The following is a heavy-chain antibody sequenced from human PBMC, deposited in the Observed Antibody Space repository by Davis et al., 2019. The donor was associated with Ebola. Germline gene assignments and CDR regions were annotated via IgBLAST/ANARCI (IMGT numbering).Heavy chain of an antibody. CDR1: GYNFATYW. Sequence: GESLKISCKTSGYNFATYWIAWVRQMPGKGLEWMGIIYPGDSDTRYSSSFQGQVTISADKSINTAYLQWSSLKASDTALYYCASHPYYYYGMDVWGQGTTVTVSS. CDR3: ASHPYYYYGMDV. J-gene: IGHJ6*02. V-gene: IGHV5-51*01. CDR2: IYPGDSDT.